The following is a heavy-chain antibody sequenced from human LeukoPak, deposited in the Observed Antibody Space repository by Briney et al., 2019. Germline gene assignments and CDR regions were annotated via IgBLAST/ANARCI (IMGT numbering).Heavy chain of an antibody. Sequence: PGGSLRLSCAASGFTFSSYAMNWVRQAPGKGLEWVSVISGSGGSTYYADSVKGRFTMSRDNSKNTLYPQMNSLRAEDTAVYYCAKERGNGVRGAFDIWGQGTMVTVSS. D-gene: IGHD4-17*01. CDR2: ISGSGGST. CDR3: AKERGNGVRGAFDI. J-gene: IGHJ3*02. CDR1: GFTFSSYA. V-gene: IGHV3-23*01.